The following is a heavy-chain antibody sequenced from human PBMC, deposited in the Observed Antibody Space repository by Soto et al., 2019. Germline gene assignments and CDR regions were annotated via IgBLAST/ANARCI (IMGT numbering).Heavy chain of an antibody. CDR2: IRSKAYGGTT. J-gene: IGHJ4*02. V-gene: IGHV3-49*03. Sequence: GGSMRLSCTTSGFIFGDYAMSWFSQDPGKGLEWVSFIRSKAYGGTTEYAASVKGRFTISRDDSSTIAYLQMNSLKTEDTAVYYCTRMATGYSGYDTGYWGQGTLVTVSS. CDR3: TRMATGYSGYDTGY. D-gene: IGHD5-12*01. CDR1: GFIFGDYA.